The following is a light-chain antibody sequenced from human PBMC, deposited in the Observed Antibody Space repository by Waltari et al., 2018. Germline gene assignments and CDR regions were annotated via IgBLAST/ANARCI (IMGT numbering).Light chain of an antibody. CDR1: QSISSW. V-gene: IGKV1-5*03. CDR3: QQYSSWPQT. CDR2: KAS. J-gene: IGKJ5*01. Sequence: DIQMTQSPSTLSASVGDRVTITCRASQSISSWLAWYQQKPGKAPKLLIYKASSLESGVPSRFSGGGSGTDFTLTISSLQPDDFATYYCQQYSSWPQTFGQGTRLEI.